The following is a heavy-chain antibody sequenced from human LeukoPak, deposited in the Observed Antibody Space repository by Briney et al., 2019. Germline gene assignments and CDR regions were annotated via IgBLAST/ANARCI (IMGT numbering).Heavy chain of an antibody. V-gene: IGHV1-18*01. CDR2: ISAYNGNT. D-gene: IGHD6-19*01. Sequence: ASVKVSCKASGYTFTSYGISWVRQAPGQGLEWMGWISAYNGNTNYAQKLQGRVTMTTDTSTSTAYMELRSLRSDDTAVYYCARDPPGIAVAGWSRYFDLWGRGTLVTVSS. CDR1: GYTFTSYG. J-gene: IGHJ2*01. CDR3: ARDPPGIAVAGWSRYFDL.